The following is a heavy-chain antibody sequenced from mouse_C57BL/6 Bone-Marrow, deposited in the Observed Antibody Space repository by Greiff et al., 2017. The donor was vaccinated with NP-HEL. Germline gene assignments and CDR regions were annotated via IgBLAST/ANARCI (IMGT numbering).Heavy chain of an antibody. CDR2: ISGGGGNT. Sequence: EVQRVESGGGLVKPGGSLKLSCAASGFTFSSYTMSWVRPTPEKRLEWVATISGGGGNTYYPDSVKGRFTISRDNAKNTLYLQMSSLRSEDTALYYCARQSIVTTRWYFDVWGTGTTVTVSS. D-gene: IGHD2-5*01. V-gene: IGHV5-9*01. J-gene: IGHJ1*03. CDR1: GFTFSSYT. CDR3: ARQSIVTTRWYFDV.